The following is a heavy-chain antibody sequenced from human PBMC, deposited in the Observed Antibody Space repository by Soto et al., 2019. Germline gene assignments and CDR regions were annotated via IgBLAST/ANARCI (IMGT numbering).Heavy chain of an antibody. CDR2: INAGNGNT. CDR1: GYTFTSYA. CDR3: ARGPNYYDSSGYYPFDY. Sequence: GASVKVSCKASGYTFTSYAMHWVRQAPGQRLEWMGWINAGNGNTKYSQKFQGRVTITRDTSASTAYMELSSLRSEDTVVYYCARGPNYYDSSGYYPFDYWGQGTLVTVSS. D-gene: IGHD3-22*01. V-gene: IGHV1-3*01. J-gene: IGHJ4*02.